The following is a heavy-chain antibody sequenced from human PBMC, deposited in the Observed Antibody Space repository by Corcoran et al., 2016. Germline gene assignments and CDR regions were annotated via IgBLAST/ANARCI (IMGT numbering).Heavy chain of an antibody. D-gene: IGHD2-8*01. Sequence: QVQLQESGPGLVKPSETLSLTCTVSGGSISSYYWSWIRQPPGKGLEWIGYIYYSGSTNYNPSLKSRVTISVDTSKNQFSLKLSSVTAADTAVYYCAGEFSPMGFDYWGQGTLVTVSS. CDR2: IYYSGST. CDR3: AGEFSPMGFDY. V-gene: IGHV4-59*01. J-gene: IGHJ4*02. CDR1: GGSISSYY.